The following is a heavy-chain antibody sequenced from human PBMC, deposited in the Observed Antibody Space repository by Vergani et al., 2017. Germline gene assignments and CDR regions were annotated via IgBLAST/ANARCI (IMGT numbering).Heavy chain of an antibody. V-gene: IGHV3-33*01. CDR3: VRDLYEGTSPYYGRLLGH. D-gene: IGHD3-10*01. J-gene: IGHJ4*02. CDR1: GFTVTNYA. Sequence: QVQLVESGGGVVQPGRSLRLSCVMSGFTVTNYAIFWVRQAPGKGLEWVSVIWHDGGNKHFADSVAGRFAISRDDSKKTVYLEMTNLRAEYTALYYCVRDLYEGTSPYYGRLLGHWGQGTRVTVSS. CDR2: IWHDGGNK.